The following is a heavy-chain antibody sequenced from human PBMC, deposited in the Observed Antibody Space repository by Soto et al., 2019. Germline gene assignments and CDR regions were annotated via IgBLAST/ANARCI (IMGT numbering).Heavy chain of an antibody. Sequence: QVQLEQSGAEVKKPGSSVKVSCKASGGTLSDHGFAWLRHAPGQGLEWMGGTIPVFNTAKYAQKFQGRVTVTADNFTNIAYMELSSLRSEDTAFYFCARGVYGSGNYYTGPSAFDICGQGTMVIVSS. D-gene: IGHD3-10*01. CDR1: GGTLSDHG. J-gene: IGHJ3*02. CDR3: ARGVYGSGNYYTGPSAFDI. CDR2: TIPVFNTA. V-gene: IGHV1-69*06.